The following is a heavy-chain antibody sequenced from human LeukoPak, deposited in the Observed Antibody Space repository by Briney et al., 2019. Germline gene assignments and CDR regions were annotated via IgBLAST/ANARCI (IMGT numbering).Heavy chain of an antibody. J-gene: IGHJ4*02. CDR2: IGTAGDT. D-gene: IGHD3-10*01. Sequence: GGSLRLSCAASGFTLSRYDMHWVRQVTGKGLEWVSAIGTAGDTYYPGSVKGRFTMSREDAKNSLYLQMNSLRAGDTAVYYCARVLRSASYYNFDYWGQGTLVAVSS. CDR1: GFTLSRYD. V-gene: IGHV3-13*04. CDR3: ARVLRSASYYNFDY.